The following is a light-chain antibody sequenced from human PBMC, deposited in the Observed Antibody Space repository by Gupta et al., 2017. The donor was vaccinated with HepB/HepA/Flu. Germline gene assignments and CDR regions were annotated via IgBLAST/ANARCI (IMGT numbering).Light chain of an antibody. CDR2: RNN. Sequence: QSVLTQPPSASGTPGQRVTISCSGSSPNIGSNYVYWYQQFPGTAPKLLIYRNNQRPSGVPDRFSGSKSGTSASLAISGLRADDEADYYCATWDDSRSGYVFGNGTNVTVL. CDR1: SPNIGSNY. V-gene: IGLV1-47*01. CDR3: ATWDDSRSGYV. J-gene: IGLJ1*01.